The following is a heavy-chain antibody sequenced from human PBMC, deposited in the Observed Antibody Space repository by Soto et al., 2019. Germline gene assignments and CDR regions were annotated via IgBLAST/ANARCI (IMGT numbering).Heavy chain of an antibody. J-gene: IGHJ3*02. V-gene: IGHV1-2*04. CDR1: GSTFTGYY. D-gene: IGHD2-15*01. Sequence: ASVKVYCNSSGSTFTGYYMRGVREAPGQGLEWMGWINPNSGGTNYAQKFQGWVTMTRDTSISTAYMELSRLRSDDTAVYYCARAIGYDAFDIWGQGTMVTVSS. CDR3: ARAIGYDAFDI. CDR2: INPNSGGT.